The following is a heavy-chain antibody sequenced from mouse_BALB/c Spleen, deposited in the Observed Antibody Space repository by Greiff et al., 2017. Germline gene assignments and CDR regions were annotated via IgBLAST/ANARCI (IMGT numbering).Heavy chain of an antibody. CDR1: GFTFTDYY. Sequence: EVQLVESGGGLVQPGGSLRLSCATSGFTFTDYYMSWVRQPPGKALEWLGFIRNKANGYTTEYSASVKGRFTISRDNSQSILYLQMNTLRAEDSATYYCARDNGSSFSWFAYWGQGTLVTVSA. CDR2: IRNKANGYTT. V-gene: IGHV7-3*02. D-gene: IGHD1-1*01. CDR3: ARDNGSSFSWFAY. J-gene: IGHJ3*01.